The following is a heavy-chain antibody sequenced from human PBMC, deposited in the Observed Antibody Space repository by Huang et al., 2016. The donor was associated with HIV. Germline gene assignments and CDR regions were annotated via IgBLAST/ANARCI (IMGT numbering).Heavy chain of an antibody. CDR1: GFTFNDYG. D-gene: IGHD2-8*01. V-gene: IGHV3-48*01. CDR3: ARGYMPPADY. CDR2: ISSNRRSV. J-gene: IGHJ4*02. Sequence: EVQLVEPGGGLVQPGGSLRLSCVASGFTFNDYGMHWVRRAPGKGLEWVSYISSNRRSVYYADSAKGRFTISRDNAKNSLSLQSNSLRAEDTAVYYCARGYMPPADYWGQGTLVTVSS.